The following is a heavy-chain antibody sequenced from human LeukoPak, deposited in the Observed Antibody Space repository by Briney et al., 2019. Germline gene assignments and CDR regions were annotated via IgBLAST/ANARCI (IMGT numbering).Heavy chain of an antibody. Sequence: SGPTLVNPTQTLTLTCTFSGFSLSIPDAGVGWMRQPPAKALEWLALLYCDGDKRYSPSLKSRLTITKDTSINQVVLTMTTLGPVDTGTYNCAHKCVGACSAAFDYWGQGTPVTVSS. CDR1: GFSLSIPDAG. CDR2: LYCDGDK. D-gene: IGHD2-21*02. CDR3: AHKCVGACSAAFDY. V-gene: IGHV2-5*02. J-gene: IGHJ4*02.